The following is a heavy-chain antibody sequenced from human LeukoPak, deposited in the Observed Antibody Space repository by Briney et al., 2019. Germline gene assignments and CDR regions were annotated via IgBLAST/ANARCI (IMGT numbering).Heavy chain of an antibody. CDR2: IYYSGST. D-gene: IGHD2-2*03. CDR3: ARDRGPGYCSSTSCYGDAFDI. V-gene: IGHV4-59*01. CDR1: GVSISSYY. J-gene: IGHJ3*02. Sequence: SETLSLTCTVSGVSISSYYWSWIRQPPGKGLEWVGYIYYSGSTNYNPSLKSRVTISVDTSKTQFSLKLSSVTAADTAVYYCARDRGPGYCSSTSCYGDAFDIWGQGTMVTVSS.